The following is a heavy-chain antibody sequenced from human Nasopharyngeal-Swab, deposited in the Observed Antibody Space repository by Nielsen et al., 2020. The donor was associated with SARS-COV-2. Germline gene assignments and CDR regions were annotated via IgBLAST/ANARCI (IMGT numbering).Heavy chain of an antibody. CDR2: ITWNGGV. J-gene: IGHJ4*02. V-gene: IGHV3-9*01. D-gene: IGHD2-2*02. Sequence: SLKISCAASGFTYDDYAMHWVRQAPGKGLEWVSGITWNGGVGYTDSVRGRFTISRDNAKNSLYLQMNNLRPEDTALYFCAKDQIPTPYTCTLDYWGQGTLVTVSS. CDR3: AKDQIPTPYTCTLDY. CDR1: GFTYDDYA.